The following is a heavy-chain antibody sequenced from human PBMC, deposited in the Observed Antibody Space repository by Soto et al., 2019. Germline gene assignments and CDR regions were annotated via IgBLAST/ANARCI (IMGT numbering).Heavy chain of an antibody. CDR1: GGTFSSYA. CDR3: ARGLRFLEWLTLSPNGMDV. D-gene: IGHD3-3*01. V-gene: IGHV1-69*13. Sequence: PVKVSCKASGGTFSSYAISWVRQAPGQGLEWMGGIIPIFGTANYAQKFQGRVTITADESTSTAYMELSSLRSEDAAVYYCARGLRFLEWLTLSPNGMDVWGQGTTVTVSS. J-gene: IGHJ6*02. CDR2: IIPIFGTA.